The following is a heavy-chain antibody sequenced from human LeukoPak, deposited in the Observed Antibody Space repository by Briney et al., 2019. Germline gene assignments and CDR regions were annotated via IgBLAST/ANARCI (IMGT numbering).Heavy chain of an antibody. V-gene: IGHV1-18*01. Sequence: GASVKVSCKASGYTFTSYGISWVRQAPGQGLEWMGWISAYNGNTNYAQKLQGRVTMTTDTSTSTAYMELRSLRSDDTAVYYCAREREYSYAPTYYYYGMDVWGQGTTVTVSS. CDR1: GYTFTSYG. D-gene: IGHD5-18*01. CDR2: ISAYNGNT. J-gene: IGHJ6*02. CDR3: AREREYSYAPTYYYYGMDV.